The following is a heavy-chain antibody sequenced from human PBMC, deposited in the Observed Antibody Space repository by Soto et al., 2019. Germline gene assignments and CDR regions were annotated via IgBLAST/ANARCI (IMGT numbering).Heavy chain of an antibody. CDR1: GFTLSSHS. J-gene: IGHJ3*01. D-gene: IGHD1-1*01. CDR2: ISSNANYI. V-gene: IGHV3-21*06. Sequence: PGGSLRLSCVGSGFTLSSHSMNWVRQAPGKGLEWVSFISSNANYIHFADSVKGRFTISRDNAKNSLYLQMNSLRAEDTAVYYCARDRATGTTSGWDAFVLWGKRTMVTVSS. CDR3: ARDRATGTTSGWDAFVL.